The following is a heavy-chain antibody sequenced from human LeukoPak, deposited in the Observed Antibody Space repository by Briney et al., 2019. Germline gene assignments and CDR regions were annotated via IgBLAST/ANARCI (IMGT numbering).Heavy chain of an antibody. CDR3: ARDSGWYSGPYDFDY. D-gene: IGHD6-19*01. V-gene: IGHV3-66*01. Sequence: GGSLRLSCAASGFTVSSNYMSWVRQAPGKGLEWVSVIYSGGSTYYPDSVKGRFTISRDNSKNTLYLQMNSLRAEDTAVYYCARDSGWYSGPYDFDYWGQGTLVTVSS. CDR2: IYSGGST. J-gene: IGHJ4*02. CDR1: GFTVSSNY.